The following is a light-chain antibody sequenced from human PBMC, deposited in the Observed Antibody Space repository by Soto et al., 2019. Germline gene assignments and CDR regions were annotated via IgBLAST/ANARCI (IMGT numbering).Light chain of an antibody. CDR3: CSYAGSSTLGV. V-gene: IGLV2-23*02. J-gene: IGLJ1*01. Sequence: QAVVTQPASVSGSPGQSITISCTGTSSDVGSYNLVSWYQQHPGKAPKLMIYEVSKRPSGVSNRFSGSYAGNTASLSTSGIQAEDEADYYCCSYAGSSTLGVFGTGTKLTVL. CDR1: SSDVGSYNL. CDR2: EVS.